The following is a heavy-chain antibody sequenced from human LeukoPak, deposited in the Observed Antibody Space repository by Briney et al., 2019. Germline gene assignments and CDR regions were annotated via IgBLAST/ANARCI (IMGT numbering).Heavy chain of an antibody. Sequence: SQTLSLTCAVSGGSISSGGYSWSWIRQPPGKGLEWIGYIYYSGSTNYNPSLKSRVTISVDTSKNQFSLKLSSVTAADTAVYYCARHFRDYDILTGYYLPRGSVDYWGQGTLVTVSS. CDR3: ARHFRDYDILTGYYLPRGSVDY. CDR2: IYYSGST. CDR1: GGSISSGGYS. J-gene: IGHJ4*02. V-gene: IGHV4-30-4*07. D-gene: IGHD3-9*01.